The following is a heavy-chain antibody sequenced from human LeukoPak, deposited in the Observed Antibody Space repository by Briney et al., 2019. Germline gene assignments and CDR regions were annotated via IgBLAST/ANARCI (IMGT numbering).Heavy chain of an antibody. V-gene: IGHV1-18*01. CDR1: GYTFTSYG. J-gene: IGHJ6*02. CDR3: ARALGYCSSTSCLGWPYYYYYGMDV. Sequence: GASVKVSCKASGYTFTSYGISWVRQAPGQGLEWMGWISAYNGNTNYAQKLQGRVTMTTDTSTSTAYMELRSLRSDDTAVYYCARALGYCSSTSCLGWPYYYYYGMDVWGQGTTVTVSS. D-gene: IGHD2-2*01. CDR2: ISAYNGNT.